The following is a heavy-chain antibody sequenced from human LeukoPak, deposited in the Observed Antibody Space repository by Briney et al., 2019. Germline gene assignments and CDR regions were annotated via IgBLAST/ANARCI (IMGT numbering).Heavy chain of an antibody. V-gene: IGHV1-8*03. J-gene: IGHJ6*03. D-gene: IGHD6-19*01. Sequence: ASVKVSCKASGYTFTSYDINWVRQATGQGLEWMGWMNPNSGNTGYAQKFQGRVTITRNTSISTAYMELSSLRSEDTAVYYCARAPATSGWYNYYYYMDVWAKGPRSPSP. CDR2: MNPNSGNT. CDR3: ARAPATSGWYNYYYYMDV. CDR1: GYTFTSYD.